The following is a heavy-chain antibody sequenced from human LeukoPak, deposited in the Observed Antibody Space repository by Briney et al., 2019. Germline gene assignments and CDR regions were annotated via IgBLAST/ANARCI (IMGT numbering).Heavy chain of an antibody. J-gene: IGHJ4*02. CDR3: AKSQYYDYVWGSYQGYYFDY. CDR1: GFTFDDYT. V-gene: IGHV3-43*01. CDR2: ISWDGGST. Sequence: PGGSLRLSCAASGFTFDDYTMHWVRQAPGKGLEWVSLISWDGGSTYYADSVKGRFTISRDNSKNSLYLQMNSLRTEDTALYYCAKSQYYDYVWGSYQGYYFDYWGQGTLVTVSS. D-gene: IGHD3-16*02.